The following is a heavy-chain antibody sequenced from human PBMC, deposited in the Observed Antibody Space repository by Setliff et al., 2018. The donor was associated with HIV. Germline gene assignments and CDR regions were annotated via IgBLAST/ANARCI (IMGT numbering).Heavy chain of an antibody. CDR3: ARVATGPESFDI. CDR2: SYHSGST. Sequence: SETLSLTCTVSGASINSHYWSWIRQAPGKGLEWIGFSYHSGSTKYNPSLKSRVTISVDTSKNQFSLKLSSVTAADTAVYYCARVATGPESFDIWGQGTMVTVSS. D-gene: IGHD3-9*01. CDR1: GASINSHY. V-gene: IGHV4-59*11. J-gene: IGHJ3*02.